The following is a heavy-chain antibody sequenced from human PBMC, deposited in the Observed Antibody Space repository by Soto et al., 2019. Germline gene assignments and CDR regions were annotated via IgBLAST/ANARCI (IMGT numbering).Heavy chain of an antibody. CDR1: GFTFSDYY. Sequence: GGSLRLSCAASGFTFSDYYMSWIRQAPGKGLEWVSYISSSSSYTNYADSVKGRFTISRDNAKNSLYLQMNSLRAEDTAVYYCARALGYCSSTSCYTDYYYGMDVWGQGTTVTVSS. CDR2: ISSSSSYT. D-gene: IGHD2-2*02. J-gene: IGHJ6*02. V-gene: IGHV3-11*06. CDR3: ARALGYCSSTSCYTDYYYGMDV.